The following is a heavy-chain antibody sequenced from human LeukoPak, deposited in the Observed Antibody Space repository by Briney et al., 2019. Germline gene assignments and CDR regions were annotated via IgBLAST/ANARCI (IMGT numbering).Heavy chain of an antibody. CDR1: GYTFTGYC. J-gene: IGHJ5*02. V-gene: IGHV1-2*02. D-gene: IGHD2-15*01. Sequence: ASVKVSCKASGYTFTGYCMHWVRQAPGQGLEWMGWINPNSGGTNYAQKFQGRVTMTRDTSISTAYMELSRLRSDDTAVYYCARVYVCSGGSCYGNWFDPWGQGTLVTVSS. CDR3: ARVYVCSGGSCYGNWFDP. CDR2: INPNSGGT.